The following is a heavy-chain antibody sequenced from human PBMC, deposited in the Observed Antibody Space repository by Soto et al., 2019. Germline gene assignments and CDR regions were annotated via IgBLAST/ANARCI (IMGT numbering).Heavy chain of an antibody. J-gene: IGHJ4*02. CDR2: ISYDGSNK. V-gene: IGHV3-30*18. CDR1: GFTFSSYG. Sequence: GGSLRLSCAASGFTFSSYGMHWVRQAPGKGLEWVAVISYDGSNKYYADSVKGRFTISRDNSKNTLYLQMNSLRAEDTAVYYCAKDDGPYYRIGFHTKAHFDYWGQGTLVTVSS. CDR3: AKDDGPYYRIGFHTKAHFDY. D-gene: IGHD1-26*01.